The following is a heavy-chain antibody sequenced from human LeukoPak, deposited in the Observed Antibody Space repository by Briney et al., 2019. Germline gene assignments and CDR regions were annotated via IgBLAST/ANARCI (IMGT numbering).Heavy chain of an antibody. Sequence: PSQTLSLTCTVSGGSIRSGDYYWSWIRQPPGKGREWIGYIYYSGSTYYNPSLKSRVTISVDTSKNQFSLKLSSVTAADTAVYYCAREVDTAMVGHFDYWGQGTLVTVSS. CDR2: IYYSGST. D-gene: IGHD5-18*01. CDR3: AREVDTAMVGHFDY. CDR1: GGSIRSGDYY. V-gene: IGHV4-30-4*08. J-gene: IGHJ4*02.